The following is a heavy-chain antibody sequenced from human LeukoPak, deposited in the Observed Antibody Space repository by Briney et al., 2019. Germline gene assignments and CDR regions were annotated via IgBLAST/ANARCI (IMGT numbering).Heavy chain of an antibody. Sequence: PGGSLGLSCAASGFTFSSYAMNWVRQAPGKGLEWVSAISGSGGITYYADSVKGRFTISRDNSENTLYLQMNSLRAEDTAVYYCAEAITSSTSRTGLDYWGQGTLVTVSS. CDR2: ISGSGGIT. D-gene: IGHD2-2*01. CDR3: AEAITSSTSRTGLDY. J-gene: IGHJ4*02. CDR1: GFTFSSYA. V-gene: IGHV3-23*01.